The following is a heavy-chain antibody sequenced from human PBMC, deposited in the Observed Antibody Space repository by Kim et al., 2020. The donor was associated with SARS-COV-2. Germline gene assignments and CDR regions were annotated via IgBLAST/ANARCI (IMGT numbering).Heavy chain of an antibody. CDR2: ISYYGTVQ. V-gene: IGHV3-30*18. D-gene: IGHD4-4*01. J-gene: IGHJ1*01. Sequence: GGSLRLSCAASGFAFRDFGMHWVRQAPGKGLEWVALISYYGTVQYYADSVEGRFTVSRDNSNNTLFLQMSSLRPEDTAVYFCVKDDTVGYSQMSHHHWG. CDR1: GFAFRDFG. CDR3: VKDDTVGYSQMSHHH.